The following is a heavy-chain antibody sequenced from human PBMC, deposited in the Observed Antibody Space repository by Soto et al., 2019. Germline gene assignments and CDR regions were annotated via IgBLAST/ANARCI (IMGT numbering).Heavy chain of an antibody. CDR3: ARTGLREWLLCDY. CDR1: GFTXSSYG. V-gene: IGHV3-33*01. D-gene: IGHD3-3*01. CDR2: IWYDGSNK. J-gene: IGHJ4*02. Sequence: GGSLRLSCAASGFTXSSYGMHWVRQAPGKGLEWVAVIWYDGSNKYYADSVKGRFTISRDNSKNTLYLQMNSLRAEDTAVYYCARTGLREWLLCDYWGQGTLVTVSS.